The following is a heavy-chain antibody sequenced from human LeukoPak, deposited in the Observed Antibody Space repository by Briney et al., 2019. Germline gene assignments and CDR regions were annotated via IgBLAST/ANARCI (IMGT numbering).Heavy chain of an antibody. D-gene: IGHD5-12*01. V-gene: IGHV3-48*03. J-gene: IGHJ5*01. CDR3: ARDRGNSAYGAWFDS. CDR1: GFTFSSHD. CDR2: ISSGSTTM. Sequence: GGSLRLSCAASGFTFSSHDMNWVRQAPGKGLEWLSYISSGSTTMDYADSVKGRFTISRDNAKNSLFLQMSSLRAEDTGIYFCARDRGNSAYGAWFDSWGQGALVAVSS.